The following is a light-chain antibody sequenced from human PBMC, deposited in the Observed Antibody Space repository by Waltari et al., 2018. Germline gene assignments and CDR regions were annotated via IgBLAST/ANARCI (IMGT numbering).Light chain of an antibody. J-gene: IGKJ5*01. Sequence: EIVLTQSPATLSLSPGERATLSCRASQSVSSNLAWYQQKPGQAPRLLIYDASNRATGIPARFSGSGSGTDFTLTISSLEPEDFAVYYCQQRNSWPITFGQGTRLEIK. CDR3: QQRNSWPIT. V-gene: IGKV3-11*01. CDR1: QSVSSN. CDR2: DAS.